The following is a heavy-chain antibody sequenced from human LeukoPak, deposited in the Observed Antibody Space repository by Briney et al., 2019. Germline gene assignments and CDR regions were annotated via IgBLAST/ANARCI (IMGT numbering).Heavy chain of an antibody. Sequence: GGSLRLSCAASGFTFSSYWMSWVRQAPGKGLEWAANIKQDGSEKYYVDSVKGRFTISRDNAKNSLYLQMNSLRAEDTAVYYCARDSMVVTAIRLYYFDYWGQGTLVTVSS. V-gene: IGHV3-7*01. J-gene: IGHJ4*02. CDR3: ARDSMVVTAIRLYYFDY. D-gene: IGHD2-21*02. CDR2: IKQDGSEK. CDR1: GFTFSSYW.